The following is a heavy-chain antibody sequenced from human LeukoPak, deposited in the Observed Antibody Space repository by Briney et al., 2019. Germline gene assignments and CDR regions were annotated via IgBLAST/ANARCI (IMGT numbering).Heavy chain of an antibody. D-gene: IGHD3-10*01. CDR2: ISAYNGNT. J-gene: IGHJ4*02. CDR3: ARVSHGSDDRYYFDY. V-gene: IGHV1-18*01. CDR1: GYTFTSYG. Sequence: ASVKVSCKASGYTFTSYGISWVRQAPGQGLEWMGWISAYNGNTNYAQKLQGRVTMTTDTSTSTAYMELRSLRPDDTAVYYCARVSHGSDDRYYFDYWGQGTLVTVSS.